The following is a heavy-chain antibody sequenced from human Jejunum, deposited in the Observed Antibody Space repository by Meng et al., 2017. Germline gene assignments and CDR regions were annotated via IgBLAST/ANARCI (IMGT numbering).Heavy chain of an antibody. Sequence: QGQLQGSGPGLLKPSGTLSLTCAVSGGSISTSDWWSWVRQPPGKGLEWIGEIHHSGSTNYNPSLKSRVTISVDKSKNQFSLKLNSVTAADTAVYYCAREWSGSYRHFDYWGQGTLVTVSS. CDR1: GGSISTSDW. D-gene: IGHD1-26*01. CDR2: IHHSGST. J-gene: IGHJ4*02. V-gene: IGHV4-4*02. CDR3: AREWSGSYRHFDY.